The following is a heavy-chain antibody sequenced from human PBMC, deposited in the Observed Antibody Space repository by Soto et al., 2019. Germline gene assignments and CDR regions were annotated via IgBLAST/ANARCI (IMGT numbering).Heavy chain of an antibody. CDR3: ARGQDYYYYYGMDV. Sequence: SDTLSLTCAVYGGSFSGYYWSWIRQPPGKGLEWIGEINHSGSTNYNPSLKSRVTISVDTSKNQFSLKLSSVTAADTAVYYCARGQDYYYYYGMDVWGQGTTVNVSS. J-gene: IGHJ6*02. CDR2: INHSGST. CDR1: GGSFSGYY. V-gene: IGHV4-34*01.